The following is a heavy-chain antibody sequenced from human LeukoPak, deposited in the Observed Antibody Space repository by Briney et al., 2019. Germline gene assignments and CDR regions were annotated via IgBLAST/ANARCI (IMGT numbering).Heavy chain of an antibody. V-gene: IGHV3-7*01. CDR1: GFTLSSYW. CDR2: IKQDGSEK. J-gene: IGHJ3*02. Sequence: GGSLRLSCAASGFTLSSYWMSWVRQAPGKGLEWVANIKQDGSEKYYVDSVKGRFTISRDNAKNSLYLQMNSLRAEDTAVYYCAMGNAFDIWGQGTMVTVSS. CDR3: AMGNAFDI. D-gene: IGHD1-26*01.